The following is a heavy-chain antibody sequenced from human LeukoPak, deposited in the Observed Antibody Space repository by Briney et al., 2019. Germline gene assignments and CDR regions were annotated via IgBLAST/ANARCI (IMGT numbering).Heavy chain of an antibody. V-gene: IGHV1-2*02. CDR1: GYTFTGYY. CDR3: ARADELLWFGESLDY. D-gene: IGHD3-10*01. J-gene: IGHJ4*02. CDR2: INPNSGGT. Sequence: GASVKVSCKASGYTFTGYYMYWVRQAPGQGLEWMGWINPNSGGTNYAQKFQGRVTMTRDTSISTAYMELSRLRSDDTAVYYCARADELLWFGESLDYWGQGTLVTVSS.